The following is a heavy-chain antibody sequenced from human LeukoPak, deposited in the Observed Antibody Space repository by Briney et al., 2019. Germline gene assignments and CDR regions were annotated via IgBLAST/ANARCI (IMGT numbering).Heavy chain of an antibody. J-gene: IGHJ3*02. D-gene: IGHD3-9*01. CDR1: GYTFTSYA. V-gene: IGHV1-3*01. Sequence: ASVKVSCKASGYTFTSYAMHWVRQAPGQRLEWMGWINAGNGNTKYSQKFQGRVTITRDTSASTAYMELSSLRSEDTAVYYCASGYDRGLAFDIWGQGTMVTVSS. CDR3: ASGYDRGLAFDI. CDR2: INAGNGNT.